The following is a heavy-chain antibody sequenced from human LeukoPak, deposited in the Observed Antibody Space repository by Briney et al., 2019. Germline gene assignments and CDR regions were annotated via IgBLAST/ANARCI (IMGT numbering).Heavy chain of an antibody. CDR2: IWYDGSNK. Sequence: TGGSLRLSCAASGFTFSGYGMHWVRQAPGKGLEWVAVIWYDGSNKYYADSVKGRFTISRDNSKNTLYLQMNSLRAEDTAVYYCARIPYGSGRGGPFDYWGQGTLVTVSS. V-gene: IGHV3-33*01. CDR3: ARIPYGSGRGGPFDY. D-gene: IGHD3-10*01. CDR1: GFTFSGYG. J-gene: IGHJ4*02.